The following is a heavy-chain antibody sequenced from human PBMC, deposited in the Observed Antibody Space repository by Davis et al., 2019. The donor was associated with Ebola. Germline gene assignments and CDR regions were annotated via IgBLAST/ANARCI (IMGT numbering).Heavy chain of an antibody. Sequence: GESLKIPCLASGFSFKNYAMHWVRQAPGRGLEWVALISPNDNKDYYADSVKGRFTISRDISKSTLFMEMNSLTAEDTAVYYCAKDGGNQMSTHNWFDTWGQGTLVSVSP. J-gene: IGHJ5*02. V-gene: IGHV3-30-3*01. CDR2: ISPNDNKD. CDR1: GFSFKNYA. CDR3: AKDGGNQMSTHNWFDT. D-gene: IGHD3-16*01.